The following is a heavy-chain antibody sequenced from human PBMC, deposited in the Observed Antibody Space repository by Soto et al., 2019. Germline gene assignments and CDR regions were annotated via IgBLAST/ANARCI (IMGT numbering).Heavy chain of an antibody. J-gene: IGHJ6*02. CDR2: INSDGSST. CDR3: ARCGYTYGYDGDV. V-gene: IGHV3-74*01. CDR1: GFTFSGYW. Sequence: EVRLVESGGGLVQPGGSLRLSCAASGFTFSGYWMHWVRQAPGKGLVWVSRINSDGSSTSYADSVKGRFTISRDNAKNTLYLQMNSLRAEDTAVYYCARCGYTYGYDGDVWGQGTTVTVSS. D-gene: IGHD5-18*01.